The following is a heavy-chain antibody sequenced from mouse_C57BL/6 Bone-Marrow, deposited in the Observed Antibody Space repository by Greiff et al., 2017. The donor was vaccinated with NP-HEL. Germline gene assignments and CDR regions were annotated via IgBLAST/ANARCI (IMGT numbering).Heavy chain of an antibody. V-gene: IGHV1-50*01. CDR1: GYTFTSYW. J-gene: IGHJ3*01. Sequence: QVQLQQPGAELVKPGASVKLSCKASGYTFTSYWMQWVKQRPGQGLEWIGEIDPSDSYTNYNQKFKGKATLTVDTSSSTAYKQLSSLTSEDAAVYYCAREDLWVAYWGQGTLVTVSA. CDR3: AREDLWVAY. CDR2: IDPSDSYT.